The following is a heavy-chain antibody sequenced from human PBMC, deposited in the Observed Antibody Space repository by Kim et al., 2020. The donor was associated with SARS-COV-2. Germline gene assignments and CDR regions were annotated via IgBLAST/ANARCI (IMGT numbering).Heavy chain of an antibody. J-gene: IGHJ4*02. V-gene: IGHV3-33*01. CDR3: ARAVGPYDY. CDR1: GFVFSTYG. CDR2: IWYDGSIK. Sequence: GGSLRLSCAASGFVFSTYGIHWVRQVPGKGLEWVAVIWYDGSIKYYADSVRGRFIISRDNSKNTLYLQMNSLRVDDTAIYYCARAVGPYDYWGQGTLVTVSS. D-gene: IGHD1-26*01.